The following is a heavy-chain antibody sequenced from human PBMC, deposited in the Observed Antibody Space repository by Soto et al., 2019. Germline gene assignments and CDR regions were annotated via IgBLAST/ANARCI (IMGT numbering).Heavy chain of an antibody. CDR2: IYYSGST. CDR1: GGSISSYY. D-gene: IGHD6-19*01. Sequence: QVQLQESGPGLVKPSETLSLTCTVSGGSISSYYWSWIRQPPGKGLEWIGYIYYSGSTNYNPSLKSRVTISVDTSKNQFSLKLSSVTAADTAVYYCARVYAIAVAGYFAFDIWGQGTMVTVSS. CDR3: ARVYAIAVAGYFAFDI. J-gene: IGHJ3*02. V-gene: IGHV4-59*01.